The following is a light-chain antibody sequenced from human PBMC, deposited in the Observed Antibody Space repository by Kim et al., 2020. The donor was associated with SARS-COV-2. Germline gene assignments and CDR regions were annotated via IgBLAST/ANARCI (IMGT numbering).Light chain of an antibody. Sequence: AYVGHRVTISCRASQGISCWLAWYQQHPGKAPKLLIHAASSLQSGLPSRFSGSGSGTDFTLTISSLQPEDFATYYCQQANSFPITFGQGTRLEIK. V-gene: IGKV1-12*01. CDR1: QGISCW. CDR3: QQANSFPIT. J-gene: IGKJ5*01. CDR2: AAS.